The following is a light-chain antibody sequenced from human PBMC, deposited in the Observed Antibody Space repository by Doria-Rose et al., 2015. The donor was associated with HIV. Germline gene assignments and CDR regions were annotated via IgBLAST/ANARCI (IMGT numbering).Light chain of an antibody. V-gene: IGKV1-39*01. CDR2: AAS. J-gene: IGKJ4*01. CDR1: QSTGSF. Sequence: DIQVTQSPSSLSASVGDRVTIACRASQSTGSFLNWYQQKPWKAPKLLIYAASSLQNGFPSRFSGSGSGTDFTLTICSLQPEDFATYFCQQSYSTPLTFGGGTKVEIK. CDR3: QQSYSTPLT.